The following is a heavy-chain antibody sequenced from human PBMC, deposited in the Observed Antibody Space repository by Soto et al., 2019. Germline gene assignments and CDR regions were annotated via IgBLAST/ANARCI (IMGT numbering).Heavy chain of an antibody. CDR2: MNPNSGNT. D-gene: IGHD3-3*01. CDR1: GYTFTSYY. V-gene: IGHV1-8*02. Sequence: GASVKVSCKASGYTFTSYYMHWVRQATGQGLEWMGWMNPNSGNTGYAQKFQGRVTMTRNTSISTAYMELSSLRSGDTAVYYCASPARNYDFWSGYSFDIWGQGTMVTVSS. J-gene: IGHJ3*02. CDR3: ASPARNYDFWSGYSFDI.